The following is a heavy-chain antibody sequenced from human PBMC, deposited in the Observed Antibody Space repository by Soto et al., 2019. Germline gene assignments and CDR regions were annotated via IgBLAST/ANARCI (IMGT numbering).Heavy chain of an antibody. D-gene: IGHD3-9*01. V-gene: IGHV3-15*01. CDR3: TTDRGHYDILTGYWYYFDY. CDR2: IKSKTDGGTT. Sequence: GSLRLSCAASGFTFSNAWMSWVRQAPGKGLEWVGRIKSKTDGGTTDYAAPVKGRFTISRDDSKNTLYLRMNSLKTEDTAVYYCTTDRGHYDILTGYWYYFDYWGQGTLVTVSS. CDR1: GFTFSNAW. J-gene: IGHJ4*02.